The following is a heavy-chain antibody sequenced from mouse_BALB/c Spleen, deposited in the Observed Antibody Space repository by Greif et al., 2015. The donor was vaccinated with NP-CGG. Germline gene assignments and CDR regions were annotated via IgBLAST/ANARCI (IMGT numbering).Heavy chain of an antibody. V-gene: IGHV1S81*02. Sequence: VQLQQSGAELVKPGASVKLSCKASGYTFTSYYMYWVKQRPGQGLEWIGEINPSNGGTNFNEKFKSKATLTVDKSSSTAYMQLSSLTSEDSAVYYCTRGPYGNYASFAYWGQGTLVTVSA. CDR1: GYTFTSYY. CDR2: INPSNGGT. J-gene: IGHJ3*01. CDR3: TRGPYGNYASFAY. D-gene: IGHD2-10*02.